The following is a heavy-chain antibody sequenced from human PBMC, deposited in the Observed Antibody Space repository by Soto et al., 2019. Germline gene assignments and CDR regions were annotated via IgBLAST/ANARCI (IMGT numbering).Heavy chain of an antibody. CDR1: GYTFTGYY. CDR3: AREAPGQSGSWGALDI. V-gene: IGHV1-2*04. Sequence: APVKVSCKASGYTFTGYYMHWVRQAPGQGLEWMGWINPNSGGTNYAQKFQGWVTMTRDTSISTAYMELSRLRSADTAVYFCAREAPGQSGSWGALDIGLKGTMDPVTP. D-gene: IGHD1-26*01. CDR2: INPNSGGT. J-gene: IGHJ3*02.